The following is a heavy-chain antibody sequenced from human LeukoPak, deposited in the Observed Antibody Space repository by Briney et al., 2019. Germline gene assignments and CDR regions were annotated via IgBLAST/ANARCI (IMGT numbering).Heavy chain of an antibody. V-gene: IGHV4-4*07. J-gene: IGHJ4*02. CDR2: IYTSGST. CDR1: GGSISSYY. Sequence: SETLSLTCTVSGGSISSYYWSWIRQPAGKGLEWIGRIYTSGSTNYNPSLKSRVTMSVDTSKNQFSLKLSSVTAADTAVYYCARRNGQDIVATFRRRYYVDYLCQGTLVTVSS. D-gene: IGHD5-12*01. CDR3: ARRNGQDIVATFRRRYYVDY.